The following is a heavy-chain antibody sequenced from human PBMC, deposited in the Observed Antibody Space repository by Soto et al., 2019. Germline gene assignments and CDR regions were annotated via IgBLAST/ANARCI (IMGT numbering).Heavy chain of an antibody. D-gene: IGHD6-13*01. CDR3: ARDLAAGDH. CDR2: INPTSGST. CDR1: GYTFTNYY. V-gene: IGHV1-46*01. Sequence: QVQLVQSGAEVKKPGASVKVSCKASGYTFTNYYIHWVRQAPGQGLEWMGIINPTSGSTNCAQKFQGRVTLTYDTSTTTVYMELSGLRSEDTAVLYCARDLAAGDHWGQGTLVTVSS. J-gene: IGHJ4*02.